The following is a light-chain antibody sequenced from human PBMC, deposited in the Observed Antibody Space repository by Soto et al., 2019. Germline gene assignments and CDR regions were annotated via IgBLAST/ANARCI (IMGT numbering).Light chain of an antibody. CDR3: QQYGALPPT. CDR1: QTVSNTY. CDR2: GAS. J-gene: IGKJ4*01. V-gene: IGKV3-20*01. Sequence: EIVLTQFPGALSLSPGERVTLSCRASQTVSNTYLAWYQQKSGQAPKFLLYGASNRATGIPDRVSGSGSGTDFTLTISRLEPEDFAVYYCQQYGALPPTFGGGTKVEIK.